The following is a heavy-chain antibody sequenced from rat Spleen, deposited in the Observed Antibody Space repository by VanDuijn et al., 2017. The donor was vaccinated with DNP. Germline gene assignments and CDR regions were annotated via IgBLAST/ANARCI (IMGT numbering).Heavy chain of an antibody. J-gene: IGHJ3*01. Sequence: EVQLVETGGGLVQPGRSLKLSCVASGFTFSSYWMYWIRQAPGKGLEWVAYISYDGGITNYGDSVKGRFTISRDNAKSTLYLQMNSLRSEDTATYYCTRGANWEGNWVAYWGQGTLVTVSS. D-gene: IGHD5-1*01. V-gene: IGHV5-58*01. CDR2: ISYDGGIT. CDR3: TRGANWEGNWVAY. CDR1: GFTFSSYW.